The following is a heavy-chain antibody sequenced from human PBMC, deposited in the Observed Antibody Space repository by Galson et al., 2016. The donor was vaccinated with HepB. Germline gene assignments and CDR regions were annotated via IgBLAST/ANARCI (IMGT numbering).Heavy chain of an antibody. CDR2: TSGYNGYT. CDR3: AGSDGGYFDY. J-gene: IGHJ4*02. Sequence: SVKVSCKASGYTFTSYGISWVRQAPGQGLEWMGWTSGYNGYTNYARNLQDRLTITTSTNTAYMELRSLRRDDTAFYYFAGSDGGYFDYWGQGTLVTVSS. V-gene: IGHV1-18*04. CDR1: GYTFTSYG. D-gene: IGHD3-16*01.